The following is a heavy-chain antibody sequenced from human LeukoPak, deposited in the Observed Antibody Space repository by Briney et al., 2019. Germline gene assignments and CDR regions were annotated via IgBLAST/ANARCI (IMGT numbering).Heavy chain of an antibody. V-gene: IGHV4-38-2*02. CDR3: ARHPSGRMWLQQGGWFDP. Sequence: SETLSLTCTVSGYSISSGYYWGWIRQPPGKGLEWIESIYHSGSTYYNPSLKSRVTISVDTSKNQFSLKLTSVTAADTAVYYCARHPSGRMWLQQGGWFDPWGQGTLVTVSS. D-gene: IGHD5-24*01. CDR2: IYHSGST. J-gene: IGHJ5*02. CDR1: GYSISSGYY.